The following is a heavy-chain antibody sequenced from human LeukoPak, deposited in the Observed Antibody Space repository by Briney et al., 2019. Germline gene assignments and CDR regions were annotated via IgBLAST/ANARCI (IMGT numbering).Heavy chain of an antibody. CDR1: GGSFSGYY. D-gene: IGHD2-15*01. CDR2: INHSGST. J-gene: IGHJ4*02. Sequence: SETLSLTCAVYGGSFSGYYWSGFRQPPGKGLEWMGEINHSGSTNYNPSLKSRVTISVDTSKNQFSLKLSSVTAADTAVYYCARGGGYCSGGSCYGYRDYWGQGTLVTVSS. V-gene: IGHV4-34*01. CDR3: ARGGGYCSGGSCYGYRDY.